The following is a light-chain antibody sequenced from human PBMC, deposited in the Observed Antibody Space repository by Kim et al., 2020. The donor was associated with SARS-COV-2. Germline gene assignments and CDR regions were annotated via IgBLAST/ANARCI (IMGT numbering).Light chain of an antibody. J-gene: IGLJ3*02. V-gene: IGLV2-8*01. CDR1: SSDVGGYNY. Sequence: QSALTQPPSVSGSPGQSVTISCTGTSSDVGGYNYVPWYQQHPGKAPKLLIYEDNKRPSGVPDRFSGSKSGNTASLTVSGLQAEDEADYYCCSYAGSNNLVFGRGTKLTVL. CDR2: EDN. CDR3: CSYAGSNNLV.